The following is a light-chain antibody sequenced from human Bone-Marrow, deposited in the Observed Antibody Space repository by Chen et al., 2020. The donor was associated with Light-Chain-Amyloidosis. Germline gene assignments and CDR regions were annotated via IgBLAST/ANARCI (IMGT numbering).Light chain of an antibody. CDR2: GSS. CDR1: QTISSNY. J-gene: IGKJ4*01. Sequence: EIVLTQSQGTLSLSPGEGANLSCRASQTISSNYLTWYQQKFGQAPRLVSYGSSSRATGIPDRFTGSGSGTDFTLTINRLEPEDFAMYDCQQYGTSPLTFGGGTKVKIK. V-gene: IGKV3-20*01. CDR3: QQYGTSPLT.